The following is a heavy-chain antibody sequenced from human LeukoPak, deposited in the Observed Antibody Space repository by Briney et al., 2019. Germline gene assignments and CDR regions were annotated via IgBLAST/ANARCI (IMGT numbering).Heavy chain of an antibody. D-gene: IGHD3-3*01. J-gene: IGHJ6*03. V-gene: IGHV4-34*01. CDR3: ARRLWRGYYYYYYMDV. CDR1: GGSFSGYY. CDR2: IKHSGST. Sequence: PSETLSLTCAVYGGSFSGYYWSWIRQPPGKGLEWIGEIKHSGSTNYNPSLKSRVTISVDTSKNQFSLKLSSVTAADTAVYYCARRLWRGYYYYYYMDVWGKGTTVTISS.